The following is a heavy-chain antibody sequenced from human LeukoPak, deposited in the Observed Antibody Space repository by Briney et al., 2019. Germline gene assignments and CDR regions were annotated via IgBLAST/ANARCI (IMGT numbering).Heavy chain of an antibody. CDR3: ARDRAYGDYLFDY. CDR1: GYTFTSYG. CDR2: ISAYNGDT. Sequence: ASVKVSCKASGYTFTSYGISWVRQAPGQGLEWMGWISAYNGDTSYAQKLQGRVTMTTDTSMSTAYMELRSLRSDDTAVYYCARDRAYGDYLFDYWGQGTLVTVSS. D-gene: IGHD4-17*01. V-gene: IGHV1-18*04. J-gene: IGHJ4*02.